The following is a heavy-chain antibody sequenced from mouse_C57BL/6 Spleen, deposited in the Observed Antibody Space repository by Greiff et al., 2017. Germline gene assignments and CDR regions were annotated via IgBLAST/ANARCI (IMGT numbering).Heavy chain of an antibody. CDR1: GYTFTSYW. V-gene: IGHV1-52*01. J-gene: IGHJ4*01. Sequence: QIQLQQPGAELVRPGYSVKLSCKASGYTFTSYWMHWVKQRPIQGLEWIGNIDPSDSETHYNQKFKDKATLTVDKSSSTAYMPLSSLTSEYTAVYYCASRCYYNAMDYWGQGTSVTVSS. D-gene: IGHD2-12*01. CDR3: ASRCYYNAMDY. CDR2: IDPSDSET.